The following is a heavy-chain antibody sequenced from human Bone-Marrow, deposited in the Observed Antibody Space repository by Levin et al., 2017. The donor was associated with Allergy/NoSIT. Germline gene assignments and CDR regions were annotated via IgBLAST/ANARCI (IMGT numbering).Heavy chain of an antibody. CDR1: GFTFSDYG. V-gene: IGHV3-30*18. CDR2: ISYDGSNK. D-gene: IGHD4-17*01. CDR3: AKADYGDYPTPWVDN. Sequence: SCAASGFTFSDYGMHWVRQAPGKGLEWVAVISYDGSNKYYADSVKGRFTISRDNSKNTLYLQMSSLRAEDTAVYYCAKADYGDYPTPWVDNWGQGTLVTVSS. J-gene: IGHJ4*02.